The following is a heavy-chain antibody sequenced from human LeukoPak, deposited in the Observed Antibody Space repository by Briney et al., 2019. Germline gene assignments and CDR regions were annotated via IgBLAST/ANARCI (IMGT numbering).Heavy chain of an antibody. V-gene: IGHV3-9*01. CDR3: AKDIGYDRGDAFDM. CDR1: GFTFDDYA. Sequence: GRSLRLSCAASGFTFDDYAMHWVRQAPGKGLEWVSGISWNSGSIGYADSVKGRFTISRDNARNSLHPQMNSLRAEDTALYYCAKDIGYDRGDAFDMWGQGTKVTVSS. CDR2: ISWNSGSI. J-gene: IGHJ3*02. D-gene: IGHD3-22*01.